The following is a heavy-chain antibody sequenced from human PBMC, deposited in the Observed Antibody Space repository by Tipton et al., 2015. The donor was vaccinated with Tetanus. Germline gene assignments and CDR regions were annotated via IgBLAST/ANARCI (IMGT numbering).Heavy chain of an antibody. D-gene: IGHD3-10*01. Sequence: TLSLTCTVSGAFFSTGGYSWGWIRQPPGQGLEWIGCIYHTGSTSYNPSVRSRVSISTAASKNHFTLRLTSVTAADTGVYFCVRGGGSCAPSFGFAHWRRGPLVIVSS. V-gene: IGHV4-30-2*01. CDR1: GAFFSTGGYS. CDR2: IYHTGST. J-gene: IGHJ1*01. CDR3: VRGGGSCAPSFGFAH.